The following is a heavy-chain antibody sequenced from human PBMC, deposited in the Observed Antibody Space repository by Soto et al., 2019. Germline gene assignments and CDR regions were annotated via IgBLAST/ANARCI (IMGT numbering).Heavy chain of an antibody. D-gene: IGHD3-22*01. V-gene: IGHV4-4*07. J-gene: IGHJ5*02. CDR3: ASEGSYYDTKMFDP. CDR2: IYTSGST. Sequence: ETLSLTCTVSGGSISSYYWSWIRQPAGKVLEWIGRIYTSGSTNYNPSLKSRVTMSVDTSKNQFSLKLSSVTAADTAVYYCASEGSYYDTKMFDPWAQGTLVTVSS. CDR1: GGSISSYY.